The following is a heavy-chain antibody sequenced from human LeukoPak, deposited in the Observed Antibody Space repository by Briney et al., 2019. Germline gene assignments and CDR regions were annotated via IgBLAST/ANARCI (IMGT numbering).Heavy chain of an antibody. J-gene: IGHJ4*02. V-gene: IGHV4-34*01. Sequence: SETLSLTCAVYGGSFSGYYWSWIRQPPGKGLEWIGEINHSGSTNYNPSLKSRVTIPVDTSKNQFSLKLSSVTAADTAVYYCARGHLPNWGPRGPFDYWGQGTLVTVSS. CDR1: GGSFSGYY. CDR2: INHSGST. CDR3: ARGHLPNWGPRGPFDY. D-gene: IGHD7-27*01.